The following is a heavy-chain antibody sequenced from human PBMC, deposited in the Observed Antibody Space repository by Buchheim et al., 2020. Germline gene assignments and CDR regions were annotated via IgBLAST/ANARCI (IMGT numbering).Heavy chain of an antibody. V-gene: IGHV4-61*02. CDR3: ARGEMATIGDYFGS. Sequence: QVQLQESGPGLVKPSQTLSLTCTVSGGSISSGSYYWSWIRQPAGKGLEWIGHIYPSGSTNYNPSLKGRVPISGDPSKNTFSLKLRSVTAADTAVYYCARGEMATIGDYFGSWGQGTL. J-gene: IGHJ4*02. D-gene: IGHD5-24*01. CDR2: IYPSGST. CDR1: GGSISSGSYY.